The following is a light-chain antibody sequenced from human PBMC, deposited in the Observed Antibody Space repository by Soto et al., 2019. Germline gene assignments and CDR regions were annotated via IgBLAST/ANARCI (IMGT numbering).Light chain of an antibody. Sequence: DFQMTQPPSTLSGSVGDRVTITCRASQTISSWLAWYQQKPGKAPKLLIYKASTLKSGVPSRFSGSGSGTEFTLTISSLQPDDFATYYCQQYYSYPWTFGQGTKVDIK. CDR1: QTISSW. CDR3: QQYYSYPWT. CDR2: KAS. J-gene: IGKJ1*01. V-gene: IGKV1-5*03.